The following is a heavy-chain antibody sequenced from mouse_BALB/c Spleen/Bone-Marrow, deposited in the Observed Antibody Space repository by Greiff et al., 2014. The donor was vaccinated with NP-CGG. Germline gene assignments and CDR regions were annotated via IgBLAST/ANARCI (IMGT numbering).Heavy chain of an antibody. CDR3: TRTYEYFDY. V-gene: IGHV1-69*02. J-gene: IGHJ2*01. CDR1: GYTFTSYW. D-gene: IGHD2-3*01. Sequence: SGAELVRPGASVKLSCKTSGYTFTSYWINWVKQRPGQGLEWIGNIYPSDNYTNYNQKSKDKATLTVDISSTTAYMQLSSPTSEDSAVYYCTRTYEYFDYWGQGTTLTVSS. CDR2: IYPSDNYT.